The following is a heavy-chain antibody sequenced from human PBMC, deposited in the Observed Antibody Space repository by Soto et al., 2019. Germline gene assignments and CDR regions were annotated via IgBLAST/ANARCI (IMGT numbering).Heavy chain of an antibody. CDR2: ISYDGSNK. D-gene: IGHD3-10*01. CDR1: GFTFSTYG. CDR3: GRGSGLNWFDP. V-gene: IGHV3-30*03. Sequence: GGSLRLSCAASGFTFSTYGMHWVRQAPGKGLEWVAVISYDGSNKNYADSVKGRFTISRDTSASTAYMELSSLRSEDTAVYYCGRGSGLNWFDPWGQGTLVTVSS. J-gene: IGHJ5*02.